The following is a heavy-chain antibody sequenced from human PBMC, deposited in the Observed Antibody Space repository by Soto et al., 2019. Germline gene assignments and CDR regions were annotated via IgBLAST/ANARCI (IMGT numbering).Heavy chain of an antibody. CDR1: GFSLSTTSTTEVG. Sequence: SGPTLVNPTQTLTLTCTFSGFSLSTTSTTEVGVGWIRQPPGKALEWLALIFWNDDKRYSPTLKSRLTITKDTSKNQVVLTMTDVDPEDTATYFCAHGQVTVTRAFQNWGPGTLVTVSS. CDR2: IFWNDDK. D-gene: IGHD4-17*01. V-gene: IGHV2-5*01. CDR3: AHGQVTVTRAFQN. J-gene: IGHJ1*01.